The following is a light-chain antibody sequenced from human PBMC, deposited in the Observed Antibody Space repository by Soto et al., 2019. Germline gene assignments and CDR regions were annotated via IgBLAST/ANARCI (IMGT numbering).Light chain of an antibody. CDR1: QSVGNN. CDR3: QQYRNWPLT. Sequence: EIVMTQSPATLSVSPGERATLSCRASQSVGNNLAWYRQKSGQAPRLLIYGASTRATGIPARFSGSGSGTEFTLTIDRLQSDDFAVYLCQQYRNWPLTFGGGTKVDIK. V-gene: IGKV3-15*01. CDR2: GAS. J-gene: IGKJ4*01.